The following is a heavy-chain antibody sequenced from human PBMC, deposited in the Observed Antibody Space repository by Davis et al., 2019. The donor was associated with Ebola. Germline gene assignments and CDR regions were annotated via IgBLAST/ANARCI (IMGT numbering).Heavy chain of an antibody. Sequence: PGGSLRLSCAASGFTFRSYWMSWVRQAPGKGLEWVAKIKEDGSEKLEVDSVRGRFTISRDNAKNSVYLQMNSLRDEDTAVYYCARGTMIVYFDSWGQGTLVTVSS. CDR1: GFTFRSYW. CDR2: IKEDGSEK. CDR3: ARGTMIVYFDS. V-gene: IGHV3-7*01. D-gene: IGHD3-22*01. J-gene: IGHJ4*02.